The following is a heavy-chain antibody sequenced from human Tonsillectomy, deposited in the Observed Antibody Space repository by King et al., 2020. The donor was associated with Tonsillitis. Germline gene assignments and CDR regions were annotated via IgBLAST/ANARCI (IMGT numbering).Heavy chain of an antibody. V-gene: IGHV3-33*08. Sequence: VQLVESGGGVVQPGRSLRLSCAASRFTFSTYAMLWVRRAPGKGLEWVALIWSDGSEKYYGDSVKGRFTISRDNSKNTLYLQMNSLRDEDTAVYYCAKPLSDCSGGNCYRPHAFDFWGQGTMVTVSS. J-gene: IGHJ3*01. CDR2: IWSDGSEK. CDR1: RFTFSTYA. CDR3: AKPLSDCSGGNCYRPHAFDF. D-gene: IGHD2-15*01.